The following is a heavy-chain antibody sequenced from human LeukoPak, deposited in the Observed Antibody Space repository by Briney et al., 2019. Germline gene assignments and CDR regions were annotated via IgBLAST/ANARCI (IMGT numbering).Heavy chain of an antibody. Sequence: GGSLRLSCVASGFTFGNYAMGWLRQAPGRRPEWVSSLTDSGGTTYYVDSVKSRFAISRDNSKNILYLHMNSLRADDTAVYYCAKKRDAFDIWGQGTVVTVS. J-gene: IGHJ3*02. CDR3: AKKRDAFDI. D-gene: IGHD5-24*01. CDR1: GFTFGNYA. V-gene: IGHV3-23*01. CDR2: LTDSGGTT.